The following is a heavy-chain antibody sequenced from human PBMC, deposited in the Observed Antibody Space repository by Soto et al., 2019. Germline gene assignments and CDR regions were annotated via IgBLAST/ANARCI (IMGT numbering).Heavy chain of an antibody. CDR1: GYTFTSYG. CDR3: ARGRYGDY. CDR2: ISAHNGNT. J-gene: IGHJ4*02. V-gene: IGHV1-18*01. Sequence: QVHLVQSGAEVKKPGASVKVSCKASGYTFTSYGITWVRQAPGQGLEWMGWISAHNGNTDYAQKLQGRVIVTRDTSTSTAYMALRCLLSDDPAVYYCARGRYGDYWGQGALVTVSS. D-gene: IGHD1-1*01.